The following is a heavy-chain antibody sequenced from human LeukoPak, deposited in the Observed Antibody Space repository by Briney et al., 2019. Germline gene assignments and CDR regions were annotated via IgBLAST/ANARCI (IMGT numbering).Heavy chain of an antibody. J-gene: IGHJ4*02. D-gene: IGHD6-19*01. CDR1: GGSISRYY. CDR3: ARRSQQWLVFDY. V-gene: IGHV4-59*01. Sequence: PSETLSLTCTVSGGSISRYYWSWIRQPPGKGLEWIGYIYYSGSTNYNPSLKSRVTISVDTSKDQFSLKRSSVTAADTAVYYCARRSQQWLVFDYWGQGSLVTVSS. CDR2: IYYSGST.